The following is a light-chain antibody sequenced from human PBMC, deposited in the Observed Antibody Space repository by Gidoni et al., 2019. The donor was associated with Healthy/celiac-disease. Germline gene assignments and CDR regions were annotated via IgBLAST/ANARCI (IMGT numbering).Light chain of an antibody. V-gene: IGKV3-15*01. J-gene: IGKJ2*02. CDR3: QQYNNWPRST. CDR2: GAS. Sequence: EIVMTQSPATLSVSPGERATLSCRASQSVSSTLAWYQQKPGQAPRLLIYGASTRATGIPARFSGIWSGTEFTLTISSLQSEDFAVYYCQQYNNWPRSTFGQGTKLEIK. CDR1: QSVSST.